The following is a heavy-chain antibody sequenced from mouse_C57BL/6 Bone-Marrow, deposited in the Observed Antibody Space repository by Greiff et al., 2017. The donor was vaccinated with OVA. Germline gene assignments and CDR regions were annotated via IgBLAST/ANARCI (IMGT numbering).Heavy chain of an antibody. CDR3: ARYYGPYFDY. V-gene: IGHV1-72*01. CDR2: IDPNSGGT. D-gene: IGHD1-1*01. CDR1: GYTFTSYW. J-gene: IGHJ2*01. Sequence: QVQLKQPGAELVASGASVKLSCKASGYTFTSYWIPRCKHMPGRGLSFIGSIDPNSGGTKYNEKFKSKATLTVDKPSSTAYMQLSSLTSEDSAVYYCARYYGPYFDYWGQGTTLTVSS.